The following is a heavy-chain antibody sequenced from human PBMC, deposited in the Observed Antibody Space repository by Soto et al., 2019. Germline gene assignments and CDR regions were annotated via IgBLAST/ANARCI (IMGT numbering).Heavy chain of an antibody. J-gene: IGHJ4*02. CDR2: VIPIFGTP. V-gene: IGHV1-69*06. CDR1: GGTFGSYA. D-gene: IGHD2-15*01. Sequence: QVQLVQSGAEVKKPGSSVKVSCKSSGGTFGSYAISWVRQAPGQGLEWMGGVIPIFGTPHYAQKFLGRVTITADIPTSTAYLELSSLKSADTAVYYCAKIRWTISLQEEDAIWGQGTLVTVSS. CDR3: AKIRWTISLQEEDAI.